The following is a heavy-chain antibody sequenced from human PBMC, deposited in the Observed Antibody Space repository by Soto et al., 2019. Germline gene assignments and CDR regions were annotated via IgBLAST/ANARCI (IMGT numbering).Heavy chain of an antibody. V-gene: IGHV3-30*18. CDR1: GFTFSSYG. CDR3: AKAPTFDYSNGFDY. Sequence: GGSLRLSCAASGFTFSSYGMHWVRQAPGKGLEWVAVISYDGGNKYYADSVKGRFTISRDNSKNTLYLQMNSLRAEDTAVYYCAKAPTFDYSNGFDYWGQGTLVTVSS. CDR2: ISYDGGNK. J-gene: IGHJ4*02. D-gene: IGHD4-4*01.